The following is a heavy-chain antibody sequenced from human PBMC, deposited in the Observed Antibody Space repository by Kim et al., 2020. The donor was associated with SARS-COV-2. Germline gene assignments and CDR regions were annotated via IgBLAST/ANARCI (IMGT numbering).Heavy chain of an antibody. V-gene: IGHV4-39*01. CDR3: ARLRIAELIFDY. Sequence: SETLSLTCTVSGGSISSSSYYWGWIRQPPGKGLEWIGSIYYSGSTYYNPSLKSRVTISVDTSKNQFSLKLSSVTAADTAVYYCARLRIAELIFDYWGQGTLVTVSS. D-gene: IGHD6-13*01. CDR2: IYYSGST. J-gene: IGHJ4*02. CDR1: GGSISSSSYY.